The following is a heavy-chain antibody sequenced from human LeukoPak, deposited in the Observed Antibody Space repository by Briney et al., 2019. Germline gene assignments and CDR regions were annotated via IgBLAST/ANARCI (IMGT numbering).Heavy chain of an antibody. Sequence: PGGSLRLSCAASGFIFSSYWMSWVRQAPGKGLEWVANIKQDGSEKNYVDSVKGRFTISRDNAKNSLYLQMSSLRAEDTALYYCAKLGNIAVADDWGQGTLVTVSS. V-gene: IGHV3-7*03. CDR1: GFIFSSYW. CDR2: IKQDGSEK. D-gene: IGHD6-19*01. J-gene: IGHJ4*02. CDR3: AKLGNIAVADD.